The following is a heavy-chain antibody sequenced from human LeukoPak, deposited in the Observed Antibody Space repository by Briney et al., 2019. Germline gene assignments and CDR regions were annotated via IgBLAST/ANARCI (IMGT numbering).Heavy chain of an antibody. CDR1: GGSFSGYY. J-gene: IGHJ4*02. V-gene: IGHV4-34*01. CDR2: INHSGST. Sequence: SETLSLTCAVYGGSFSGYYWSWIRQPPGKGLEWIGEINHSGSTNYNPSLKSRVTISVDTSKNQFSLKLSSVTAADTAVYYCARGNLYLLYWGQGTLVTVSS. D-gene: IGHD1-14*01. CDR3: ARGNLYLLY.